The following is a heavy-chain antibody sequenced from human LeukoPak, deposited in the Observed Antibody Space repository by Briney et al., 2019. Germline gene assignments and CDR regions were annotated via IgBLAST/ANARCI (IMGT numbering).Heavy chain of an antibody. CDR1: RYTFTDYD. CDR2: MNPSSGDT. CDR3: VGGALPYYVGGSGFYGY. V-gene: IGHV1-8*01. D-gene: IGHD3-3*01. J-gene: IGHJ4*02. Sequence: GASVKVSCKASRYTFTDYDINWVRQATGQGLEWMGWMNPSSGDTGSAQKFQGRVTMTRDTSTSTAYLELISLSSEDTATYYCVGGALPYYVGGSGFYGYWGQGTLVTVSS.